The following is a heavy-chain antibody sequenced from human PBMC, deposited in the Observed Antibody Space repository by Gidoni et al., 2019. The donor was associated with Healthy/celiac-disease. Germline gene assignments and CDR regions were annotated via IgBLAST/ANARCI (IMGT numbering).Heavy chain of an antibody. V-gene: IGHV3-23*01. CDR3: AKDFRYSSSSVVAATAYYFDY. J-gene: IGHJ4*02. Sequence: EVQLLESGGGLVQPGGSLRLSWAASGFTFSSYAMSWVRQAPGKGLEWFSAISGSGGSTYYADSVKGRFTISRDNSKNTLYLQMNSLRAEDTAVYYCAKDFRYSSSSVVAATAYYFDYWGQGTLVTVSS. CDR1: GFTFSSYA. D-gene: IGHD6-6*01. CDR2: ISGSGGST.